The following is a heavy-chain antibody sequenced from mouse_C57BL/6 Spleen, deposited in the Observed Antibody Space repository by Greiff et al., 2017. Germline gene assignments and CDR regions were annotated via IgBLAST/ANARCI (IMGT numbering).Heavy chain of an antibody. CDR1: GYTFTDYY. J-gene: IGHJ3*01. CDR2: INTNNGGT. Sequence: VQLQQSGPELVKPGASVKISCKASGYTFTDYYMNWVKQSHGKSLEWIGDINTNNGGTSYNQKFKGKATLTVDKSSSTAYMELRSLTSEDSAVYYCARWDYDYDGFAYWGQGTLVTVSA. CDR3: ARWDYDYDGFAY. V-gene: IGHV1-26*01. D-gene: IGHD2-4*01.